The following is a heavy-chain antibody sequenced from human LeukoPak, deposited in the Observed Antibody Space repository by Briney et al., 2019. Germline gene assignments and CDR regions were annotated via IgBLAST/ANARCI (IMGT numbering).Heavy chain of an antibody. CDR3: AGDRMDFWSGGLIDY. CDR1: GFTFSSYS. Sequence: GGSLRLSCAASGFTFSSYSMKWVRQAPGKGLEWVSSISSSSSYIYHAASVKGRFTLSRDPAKHCLYLQMNSLRAEHPAVYFWAGDRMDFWSGGLIDYWGQGTLVTVSS. J-gene: IGHJ4*02. V-gene: IGHV3-21*01. CDR2: ISSSSSYI. D-gene: IGHD3-3*01.